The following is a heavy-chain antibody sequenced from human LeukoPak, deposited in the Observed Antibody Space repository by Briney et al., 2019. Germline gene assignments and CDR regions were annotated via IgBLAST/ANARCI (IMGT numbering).Heavy chain of an antibody. CDR1: GFTVSSNY. CDR2: IYSGGST. J-gene: IGHJ4*02. CDR3: ARDEAAVRFDY. Sequence: GGSLRLSCAASGFTVSSNYMSWVRQAPGKGLEWLSVIYSGGSTYYADSVKGRFTISRDNSKNTLYLQMNSLRAEDTAVYYCARDEAAVRFDYWGQGTLVTVSS. V-gene: IGHV3-66*01. D-gene: IGHD6-13*01.